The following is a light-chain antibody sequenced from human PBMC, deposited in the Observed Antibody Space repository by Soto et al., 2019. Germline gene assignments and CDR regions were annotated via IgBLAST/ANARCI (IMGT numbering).Light chain of an antibody. J-gene: IGLJ2*01. V-gene: IGLV3-21*04. CDR3: QVWDSSSDHVV. CDR1: NIGSKS. CDR2: YDS. Sequence: SSELTQPHSVSVAPGKTARITCGGNNIGSKSVHWYQQKPDQAPVLVIYYDSDRPSVIPERFSSANSRNTATLTISSVEAGDEADYYCQVWDSSSDHVVFVEGTKVTVL.